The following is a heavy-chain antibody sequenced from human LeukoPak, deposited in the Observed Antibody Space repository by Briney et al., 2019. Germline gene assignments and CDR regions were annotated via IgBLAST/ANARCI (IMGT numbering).Heavy chain of an antibody. Sequence: SETLSLTCTVSGGSISSYYWSWIRQPPGKGLEWIGYIYYSGSTNYNPSLKSRVTISVDTSKNQFSLKLSSVTAADTAVYYCARESRVPEYFDYWGRGTLVTVSS. CDR3: ARESRVPEYFDY. CDR2: IYYSGST. V-gene: IGHV4-59*01. CDR1: GGSISSYY. J-gene: IGHJ4*02. D-gene: IGHD6-6*01.